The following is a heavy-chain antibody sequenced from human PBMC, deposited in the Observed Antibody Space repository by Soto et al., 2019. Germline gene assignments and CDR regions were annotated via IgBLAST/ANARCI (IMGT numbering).Heavy chain of an antibody. V-gene: IGHV1-18*01. Sequence: ASVKVSCKASGYTFTSYGISWVRQAPGQGLEWMGWISAYNGNTNYAQKLQGRVIMTTDTSTSTAYMELRSLRSDDTAVYYCARDIVGYCSSTSCQNRGAFDIWGQGTMVT. CDR3: ARDIVGYCSSTSCQNRGAFDI. CDR2: ISAYNGNT. D-gene: IGHD2-2*01. J-gene: IGHJ3*02. CDR1: GYTFTSYG.